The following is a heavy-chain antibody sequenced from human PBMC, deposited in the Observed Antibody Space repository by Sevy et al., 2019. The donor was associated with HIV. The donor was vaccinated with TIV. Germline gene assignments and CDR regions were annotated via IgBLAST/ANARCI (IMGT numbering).Heavy chain of an antibody. J-gene: IGHJ6*02. CDR1: GFTFSSYS. CDR2: ISSSSSYI. CDR3: ARYCSGGSCNYYYYGMDV. D-gene: IGHD2-15*01. V-gene: IGHV3-21*01. Sequence: GGSLRLSCAASGFTFSSYSMNWVRQAPGKGLEWVSSISSSSSYIYYADSVKGRFTISRDNAKNSLYLQMNSLRAEDTAVYYCARYCSGGSCNYYYYGMDVWGQGTTVTVSS.